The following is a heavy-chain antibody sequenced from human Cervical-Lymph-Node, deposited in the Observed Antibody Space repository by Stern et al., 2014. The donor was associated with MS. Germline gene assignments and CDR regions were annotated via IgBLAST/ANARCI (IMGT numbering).Heavy chain of an antibody. CDR3: CNGDSFYGLDV. V-gene: IGHV1-69*06. CDR2: IVPMFGTT. J-gene: IGHJ6*02. CDR1: GGTSSSYA. D-gene: IGHD3-10*01. Sequence: QVQLVQSGTEVKKPGSSVKVSCRASGGTSSSYAINWVRQAPGQGLEWMGGIVPMFGTTDYAQKFQGRVTITADKSTTTTYMELSSLRSEDTAVYYCCNGDSFYGLDVWGQGTTVTVS.